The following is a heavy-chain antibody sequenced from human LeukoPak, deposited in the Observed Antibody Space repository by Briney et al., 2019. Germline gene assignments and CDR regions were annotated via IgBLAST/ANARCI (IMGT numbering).Heavy chain of an antibody. D-gene: IGHD2-21*02. V-gene: IGHV3-23*01. CDR3: AIYNCGGDCYGSDAFDI. CDR2: ISGSGDNT. CDR1: GFTFNSYV. J-gene: IGHJ3*02. Sequence: GGSLRLSCAASGFTFNSYVMSWVRQAPGKGLEWVSSISGSGDNTFYADSVKGRFTISRDNSKSTLYLQMNSLRAEDTAVYYCAIYNCGGDCYGSDAFDIWGQGTMVTVSS.